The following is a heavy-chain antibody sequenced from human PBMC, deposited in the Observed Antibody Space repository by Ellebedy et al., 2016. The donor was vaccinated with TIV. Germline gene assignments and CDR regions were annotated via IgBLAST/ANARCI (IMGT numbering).Heavy chain of an antibody. CDR1: GGSISDMSHH. J-gene: IGHJ5*02. CDR2: VFYNGKT. D-gene: IGHD2/OR15-2a*01. CDR3: ARCTTSYENKGYFNWFDP. Sequence: MPSETLSLTCTVSGGSISDMSHHWGWIRQSPGKGLEWIGSVFYNGKTYYNLSLRGRASMSVDTSKNQFSLRLSSVTAADTAVYFCARCTTSYENKGYFNWFDPWGQGALVTVSS. V-gene: IGHV4-39*01.